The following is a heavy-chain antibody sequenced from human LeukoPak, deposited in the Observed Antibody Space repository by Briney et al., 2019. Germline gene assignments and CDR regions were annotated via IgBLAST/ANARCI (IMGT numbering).Heavy chain of an antibody. V-gene: IGHV4-30-4*08. CDR3: ARGLSPEVDTAMVDTDY. CDR2: IYYSGST. CDR1: GGSISSGDYH. D-gene: IGHD5-18*01. J-gene: IGHJ4*02. Sequence: SQTLSLTCTVSGGSISSGDYHWSWIRQPPGKGLEWIGYIYYSGSTYYNPSLKSRVTMSVDTSKNEFSLKLSSVTAADTAVYYCARGLSPEVDTAMVDTDYWGQGTLVTVSS.